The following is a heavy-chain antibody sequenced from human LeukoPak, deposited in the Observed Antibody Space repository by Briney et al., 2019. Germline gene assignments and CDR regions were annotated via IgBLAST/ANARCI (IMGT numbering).Heavy chain of an antibody. Sequence: SETLSLTCTVSGGSISSSSYYWGWIRQPPGRGLEWIGSIYYSGSTYYNPSLKSRVTISVDTSKNQFSLKLSSVTAADTAVYYCARQVTAMVTDYWGQGTLVTVSS. CDR1: GGSISSSSYY. CDR3: ARQVTAMVTDY. V-gene: IGHV4-39*01. CDR2: IYYSGST. D-gene: IGHD5-18*01. J-gene: IGHJ4*02.